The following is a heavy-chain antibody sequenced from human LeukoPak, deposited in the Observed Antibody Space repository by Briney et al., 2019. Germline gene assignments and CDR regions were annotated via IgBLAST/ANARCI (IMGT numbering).Heavy chain of an antibody. D-gene: IGHD6-19*01. CDR3: ARWYSSGWAFDY. CDR1: GGTISSYY. J-gene: IGHJ4*02. CDR2: IHYSGST. V-gene: IGHV4-59*08. Sequence: PSETLSLTCTVSGGTISSYYWNWIRQPPGKGLEWIGYIHYSGSTKYNPSLKSRVTISVDTSRNQFSLKLSSVAAADTAVYYCARWYSSGWAFDYWGQGTLVTVSS.